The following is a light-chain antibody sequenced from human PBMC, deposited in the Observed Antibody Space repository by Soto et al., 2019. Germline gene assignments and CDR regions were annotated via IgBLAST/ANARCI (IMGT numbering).Light chain of an antibody. CDR3: QYYNNYCWT. J-gene: IGKJ1*01. V-gene: IGKV1-5*03. Sequence: DIQLTQSPSTLSASVGDRVTITCRASQSISSWLAWYQQKPGKAPKFLIYKTSNLESGVASRFSGSGSGTEFTLPISSLQPDDFATYCCQYYNNYCWTFGQGTKVEIK. CDR2: KTS. CDR1: QSISSW.